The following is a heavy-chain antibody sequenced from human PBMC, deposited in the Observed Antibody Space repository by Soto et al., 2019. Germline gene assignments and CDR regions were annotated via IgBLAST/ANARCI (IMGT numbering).Heavy chain of an antibody. D-gene: IGHD6-13*01. J-gene: IGHJ4*02. V-gene: IGHV4-34*01. CDR2: INHSGST. CDR3: ARPSRIAAAGTLVY. CDR1: AGSFSGYY. Sequence: QVQLQQWGAGLLKPSETLSLTCAVYAGSFSGYYWSWIRQPPGKGLEWIGEINHSGSTNYNPSLKSRVTISVDTSKNQFSLKLSSVTAADTAVYYCARPSRIAAAGTLVYWGQGTLVTVSS.